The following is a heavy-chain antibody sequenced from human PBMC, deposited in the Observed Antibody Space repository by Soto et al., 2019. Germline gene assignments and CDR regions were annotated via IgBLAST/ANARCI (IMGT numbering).Heavy chain of an antibody. CDR2: ITTTSSTI. CDR1: GFPFSTYS. Sequence: EVQLVESGGGLVQPGGSLRLSCAASGFPFSTYSMNWVRQAPGKGLEWISYITTTSSTIYYADSVKGRFTISRDNAKNSLYLQMNSLRVEYTAVYYCARRAVWGQGTTVTVS. CDR3: ARRAV. J-gene: IGHJ6*02. V-gene: IGHV3-48*01.